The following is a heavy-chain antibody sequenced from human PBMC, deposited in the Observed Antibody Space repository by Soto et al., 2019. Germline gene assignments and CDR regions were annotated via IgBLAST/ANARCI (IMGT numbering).Heavy chain of an antibody. V-gene: IGHV1-2*02. CDR2: INPNSGGT. CDR1: GYTFTGYY. Sequence: QVQLVQSGAEVKKPGASVKVSCKASGYTFTGYYMHWVRQAPGQGLEWMGWINPNSGGTNYAQKFQGGVTMTRQASISTAYRELSRLKSDDTAVYYCAREGARSAGINDAFDIWGQGTMVTVSS. CDR3: AREGARSAGINDAFDI. J-gene: IGHJ3*02. D-gene: IGHD6-19*01.